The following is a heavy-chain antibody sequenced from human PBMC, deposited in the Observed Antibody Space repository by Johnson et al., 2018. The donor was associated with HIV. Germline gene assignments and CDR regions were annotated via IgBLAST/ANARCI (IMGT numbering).Heavy chain of an antibody. D-gene: IGHD6-6*01. V-gene: IGHV3-30*04. CDR2: ISYDGSDK. J-gene: IGHJ3*02. CDR1: GFTFSSYA. CDR3: AKDRGSALAQLPIFPSAFDI. Sequence: QVQLVESGGGVVQPGRSLRLSCAASGFTFSSYAMHWVRQAPGKGLEWVAVISYDGSDKYYADSVKGRFTISRDSSKNTLYLQMNSLRAEDTAVYYCAKDRGSALAQLPIFPSAFDICGQGTMVTVSS.